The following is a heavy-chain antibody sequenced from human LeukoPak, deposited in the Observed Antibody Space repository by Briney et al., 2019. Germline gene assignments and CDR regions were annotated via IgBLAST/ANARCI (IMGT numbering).Heavy chain of an antibody. D-gene: IGHD6-19*01. CDR1: GDSISNYY. CDR2: IYYSGNS. CDR3: ARTSRTAVAGTGRGYNWFDP. V-gene: IGHV4-59*01. Sequence: SETLSLTCTVSGDSISNYYWSWIRQPPGKGLEWIGYIYYSGNSISNPSLKSRLTMSVDASKNQLSLKLNSVTAADTAVYYCARTSRTAVAGTGRGYNWFDPWGQGILVTVSS. J-gene: IGHJ5*02.